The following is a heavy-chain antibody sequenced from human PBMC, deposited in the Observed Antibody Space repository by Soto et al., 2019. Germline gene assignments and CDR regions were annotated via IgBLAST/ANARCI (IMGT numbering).Heavy chain of an antibody. CDR2: TSSGGSRI. CDR3: AARVRSSGWYADFDY. CDR1: GFTVSSVY. D-gene: IGHD6-19*01. J-gene: IGHJ4*02. V-gene: IGHV3-53*01. Sequence: LRLSCAASGFTVSSVYMSWVRQAPGKGLEWVSVTSSGGSRIYYADSVKGRFTISSDNSKNTLYLQMNSLGAEDTAVYYCAARVRSSGWYADFDYWGQGALVTVSS.